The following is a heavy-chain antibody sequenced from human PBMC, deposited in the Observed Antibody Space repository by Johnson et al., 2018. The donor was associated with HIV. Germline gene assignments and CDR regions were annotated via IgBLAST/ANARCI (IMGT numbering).Heavy chain of an antibody. Sequence: EVQLVESGGGLVQPGRSLRLSCAASGFTFDDYAMHWVRQAPGKGLEWVSGISWNSGSIGYADSVKGRFTISRDNAKNSLYLQMNSLRAEDTALYYCAKDRDLAAAGTDAFDIWGQGTM. V-gene: IGHV3-9*01. CDR2: ISWNSGSI. CDR3: AKDRDLAAAGTDAFDI. CDR1: GFTFDDYA. D-gene: IGHD6-13*01. J-gene: IGHJ3*02.